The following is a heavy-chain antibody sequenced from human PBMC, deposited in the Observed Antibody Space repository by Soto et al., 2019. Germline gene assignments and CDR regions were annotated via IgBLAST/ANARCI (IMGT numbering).Heavy chain of an antibody. CDR3: ARHTSTGTTSGYYFDY. V-gene: IGHV1-69*02. J-gene: IGHJ4*02. D-gene: IGHD1-7*01. CDR2: IIPILDIT. CDR1: GGTFSSYP. Sequence: QVQLVQSGAEVKKPGSSVKVSCKASGGTFSSYPISWVRQAPGQGLEWMGRIIPILDITDYAQRFQGRVTITADKSTRTAYMELSSLSSADTAVYYCARHTSTGTTSGYYFDYWGQGTLVTVSS.